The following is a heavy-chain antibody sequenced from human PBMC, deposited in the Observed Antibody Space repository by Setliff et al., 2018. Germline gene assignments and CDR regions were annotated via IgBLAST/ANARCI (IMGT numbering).Heavy chain of an antibody. CDR3: AGYQGSGSNYKVVNWFDP. D-gene: IGHD3-10*01. CDR2: INYSGST. Sequence: SETLSLTCSVLGDSLSSGSQYWAWIRQPPGKGLEWIGNINYSGSTYYTPSLRSRATISVDTSKNRFSLQRSSVTAADTAVYYCAGYQGSGSNYKVVNWFDPWGQGTLVTVS. CDR1: GDSLSSGSQY. V-gene: IGHV4-39*02. J-gene: IGHJ5*02.